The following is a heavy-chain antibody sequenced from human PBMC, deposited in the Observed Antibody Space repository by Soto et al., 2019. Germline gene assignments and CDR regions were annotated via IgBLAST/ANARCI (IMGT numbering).Heavy chain of an antibody. CDR3: ARLGRGTWIQPPIAYFDY. CDR1: GGSISSGGSY. Sequence: SETLSLTCTVSGGSISSGGSYWSWIRHHPGKGLEWIRESNHSGSTYYNPSRKPRVTESVDTSKKQFSLKLSSVTAADTAVYYCARLGRGTWIQPPIAYFDYWGQGTLVTVSS. CDR2: SNHSGST. D-gene: IGHD5-18*01. J-gene: IGHJ4*02. V-gene: IGHV4-31*03.